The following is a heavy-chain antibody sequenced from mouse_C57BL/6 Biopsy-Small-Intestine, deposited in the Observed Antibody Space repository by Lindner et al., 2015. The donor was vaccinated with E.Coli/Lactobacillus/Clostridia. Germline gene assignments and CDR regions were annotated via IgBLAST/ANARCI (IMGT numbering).Heavy chain of an antibody. Sequence: VQLXESGPELVKPGASVKISCKTSGYSFTGYYMNWVKQSPEKRLEWIGEINPRTGGTAYNQKFKAKATLTVDKSSSTAYMQLKSLTSEDSAFYYCARAAGYFDYWGQGTTLTVSS. CDR3: ARAAGYFDY. D-gene: IGHD6-1*01. CDR1: GYSFTGYY. J-gene: IGHJ2*01. V-gene: IGHV1-42*01. CDR2: INPRTGGT.